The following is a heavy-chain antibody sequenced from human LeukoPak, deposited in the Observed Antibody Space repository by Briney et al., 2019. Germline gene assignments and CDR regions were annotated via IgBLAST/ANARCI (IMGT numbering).Heavy chain of an antibody. Sequence: SGGSLRLSCAASGFTFSSYAMSWVRQAPGKGLEWVSAISGSGGSTYYADSVKGRFTISRDNSKNTLYLQMNSLRAEDTAVYYCAAKPGKITVAPGYFDYWGQGTLVTVSS. CDR1: GFTFSSYA. J-gene: IGHJ4*02. CDR3: AAKPGKITVAPGYFDY. D-gene: IGHD1-1*01. CDR2: ISGSGGST. V-gene: IGHV3-23*01.